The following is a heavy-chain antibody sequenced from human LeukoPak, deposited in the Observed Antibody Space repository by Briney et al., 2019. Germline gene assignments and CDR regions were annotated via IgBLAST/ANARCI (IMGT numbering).Heavy chain of an antibody. Sequence: PGGSLRLSCAASGFTFSDYYMSWIRQAPGKGLEWVSYISSSGSTIYCADSVKGRFTISRDNAKNSLYLQMNSLRAEDTAVYYCARVLTIGFGEPSFDPWGQGTLVTVSS. CDR3: ARVLTIGFGEPSFDP. V-gene: IGHV3-11*01. D-gene: IGHD3-10*01. J-gene: IGHJ5*02. CDR2: ISSSGSTI. CDR1: GFTFSDYY.